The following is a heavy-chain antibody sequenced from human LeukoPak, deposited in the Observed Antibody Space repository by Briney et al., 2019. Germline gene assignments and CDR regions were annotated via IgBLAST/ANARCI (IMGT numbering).Heavy chain of an antibody. Sequence: PGGSLRLSCEASGFSLRIYWMHWVRQAPGQGLVWVSRINFDGTSITYADSVKGRFTISRDNAQNTLYLQMHSLRGEDTAMYYCARDHAFSQYDSWGQGTLVTVSS. CDR3: ARDHAFSQYDS. CDR1: GFSLRIYW. J-gene: IGHJ4*02. CDR2: INFDGTSI. V-gene: IGHV3-74*03. D-gene: IGHD1-1*01.